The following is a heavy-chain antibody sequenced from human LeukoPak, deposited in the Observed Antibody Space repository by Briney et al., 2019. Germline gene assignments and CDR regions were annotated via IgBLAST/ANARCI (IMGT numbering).Heavy chain of an antibody. CDR1: GGSISSYY. V-gene: IGHV4-59*01. CDR2: IYYSGTT. D-gene: IGHD6-19*01. J-gene: IGHJ4*02. CDR3: AKTVGWYLDY. Sequence: PSQTLSLTCTVSGGSISSYYWSWIRQPPGKGLEWIGYIYYSGTTNYNPSLKSRVTISVDTSKNQFSLNLSSVTAADTAVYYCAKTVGWYLDYWGQGTLVTVSS.